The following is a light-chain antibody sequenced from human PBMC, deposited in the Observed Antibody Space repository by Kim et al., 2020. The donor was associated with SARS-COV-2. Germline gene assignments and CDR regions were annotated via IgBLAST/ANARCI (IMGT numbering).Light chain of an antibody. V-gene: IGKV1-5*03. CDR2: KAS. Sequence: DIQMTQSPSTLSASVGDRVTITCRASRSISSWLAWYQQRPGKVPKLLIYKASTLESGVPSRFSGSGSGTEFTLTISGLQPDDFATYYCQQYNSYPITFGQGTRLEIK. J-gene: IGKJ5*01. CDR3: QQYNSYPIT. CDR1: RSISSW.